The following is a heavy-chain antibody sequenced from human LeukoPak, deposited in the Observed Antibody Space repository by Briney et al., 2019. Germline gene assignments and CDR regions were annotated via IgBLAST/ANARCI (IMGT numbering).Heavy chain of an antibody. CDR2: INWNGGSP. Sequence: SGGSLRLSCVASGFTFDDYGMTWVRQAPGQGLEWVSFINWNGGSPGYADSVRGRFTISRDNAKNSLYLQMNSLRAEDTALYYCARVMTTSLRSFDYWGQGTLVTVSS. V-gene: IGHV3-20*04. CDR3: ARVMTTSLRSFDY. J-gene: IGHJ4*02. CDR1: GFTFDDYG. D-gene: IGHD4-11*01.